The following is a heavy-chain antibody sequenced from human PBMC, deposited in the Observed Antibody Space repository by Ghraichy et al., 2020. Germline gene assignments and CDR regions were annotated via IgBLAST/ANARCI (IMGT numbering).Heavy chain of an antibody. V-gene: IGHV4-38-2*02. Sequence: SETLSLTCTVSGYSISSGYYWGWIRQPPGKGLEWIGSIYHSGSTYYNPSLKSRVTISVDTSKNQFSLKLSSVTAADTAVYYCARLDGYLDYWGQGTLVTVSS. D-gene: IGHD1-1*01. CDR1: GYSISSGYY. CDR3: ARLDGYLDY. J-gene: IGHJ4*02. CDR2: IYHSGST.